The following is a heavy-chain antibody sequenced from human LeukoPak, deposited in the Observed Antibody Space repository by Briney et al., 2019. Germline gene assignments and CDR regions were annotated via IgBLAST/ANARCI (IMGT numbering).Heavy chain of an antibody. CDR3: AKVLVWEYFQH. V-gene: IGHV3-23*01. CDR2: ISGSGGST. D-gene: IGHD2-21*01. CDR1: GFTFSSYA. J-gene: IGHJ1*01. Sequence: PGGSLRLSCAASGFTFSSYAMSWVRQAPGKGLEWVSAISGSGGSTYYADSVKGRFTISRDNSKNTPYLQMDSLRAEDTAVYYCAKVLVWEYFQHWGQGTLVTVSS.